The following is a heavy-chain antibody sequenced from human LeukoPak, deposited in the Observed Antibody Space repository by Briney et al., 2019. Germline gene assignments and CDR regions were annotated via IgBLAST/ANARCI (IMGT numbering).Heavy chain of an antibody. CDR1: GFTFSSYS. Sequence: PGGSLRLSCAASGFTFSSYSMNWVRQAPGKGLEWVSSISSSSSYIYYADSVKGRFTISRDNAKNSLYLQMNSLRAEDTAVYYCAGDSFEQYQLLSFHGDAFDIWGQGTMVTVSS. J-gene: IGHJ3*02. D-gene: IGHD2-2*01. V-gene: IGHV3-21*01. CDR3: AGDSFEQYQLLSFHGDAFDI. CDR2: ISSSSSYI.